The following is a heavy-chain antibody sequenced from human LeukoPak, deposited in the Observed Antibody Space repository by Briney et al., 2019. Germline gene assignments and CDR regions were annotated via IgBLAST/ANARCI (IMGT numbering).Heavy chain of an antibody. Sequence: SETLSLTCTVSGGSINGYYWSWIRQPPAKGLEWIGYIYYRGSTNYNPSLKSRVTISVDTSKNQFSLKLSCVTAADTAVYYCARADYDTTAYYYTFDYWGQGTLVTFA. D-gene: IGHD3-22*01. CDR3: ARADYDTTAYYYTFDY. V-gene: IGHV4-59*01. CDR2: IYYRGST. CDR1: GGSINGYY. J-gene: IGHJ4*02.